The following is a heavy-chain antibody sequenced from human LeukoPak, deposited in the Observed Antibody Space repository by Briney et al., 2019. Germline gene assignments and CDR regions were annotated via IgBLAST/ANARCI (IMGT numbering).Heavy chain of an antibody. CDR3: ARGLHYGLMDV. CDR1: GGSISSSSYY. Sequence: PSETLSLTCTVSGGSISSSSYYWSWIRQPPGKGLGWIGYIYYSGSTNYNPSLKSRVTISVDTSKNQFSLKLSSVTAADTAVYYCARGLHYGLMDVWGRGTTVTVSS. V-gene: IGHV4-61*01. CDR2: IYYSGST. D-gene: IGHD3-10*01. J-gene: IGHJ6*03.